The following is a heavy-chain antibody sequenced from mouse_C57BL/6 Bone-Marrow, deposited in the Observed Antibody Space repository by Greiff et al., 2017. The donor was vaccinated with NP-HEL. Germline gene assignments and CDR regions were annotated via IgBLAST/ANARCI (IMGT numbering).Heavy chain of an antibody. J-gene: IGHJ2*01. CDR3: ARWVYYFDY. CDR2: IYPRSGNT. CDR1: GYTFTSYG. Sequence: VQRVESGAELARPGASVKLSCKASGYTFTSYGISWVKQRTGQGLEWIGEIYPRSGNTYYNEKFKGKATLTADKSSSTAYMELRSLTSEDSAVYFCARWVYYFDYWGQGTTLTVSS. V-gene: IGHV1-81*01.